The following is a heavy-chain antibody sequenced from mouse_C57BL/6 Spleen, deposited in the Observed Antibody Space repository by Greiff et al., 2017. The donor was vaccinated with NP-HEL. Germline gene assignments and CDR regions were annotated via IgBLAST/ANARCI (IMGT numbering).Heavy chain of an antibody. CDR3: ARAGYYGSSEWYFDV. D-gene: IGHD1-1*01. J-gene: IGHJ1*03. CDR1: GFNIKNTY. CDR2: IDPANGNT. Sequence: EVQLVESVAELVRPGASVKLSCTASGFNIKNTYMHWVKQRPEQGLEWIGRIDPANGNTKYAPKFQGKATITADTSSNTAYLQLSSLTSEDTAIYYCARAGYYGSSEWYFDVWSTGTTVTVSS. V-gene: IGHV14-3*01.